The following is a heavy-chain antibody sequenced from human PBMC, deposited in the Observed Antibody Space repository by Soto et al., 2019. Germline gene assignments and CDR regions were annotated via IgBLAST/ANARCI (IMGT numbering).Heavy chain of an antibody. D-gene: IGHD3-22*01. CDR1: GFTFSSYS. CDR2: ISSSSSYI. Sequence: GGSLRLSCAASGFTFSSYSMNWVRQAPGKGLEWVSSISSSSSYIYYADSVKGRFTISRDNAKNSLYLQMNSLRAEDTAVYYCARPLYYDSSGYHAAFDYWGQGTLVTVSS. V-gene: IGHV3-21*01. J-gene: IGHJ4*02. CDR3: ARPLYYDSSGYHAAFDY.